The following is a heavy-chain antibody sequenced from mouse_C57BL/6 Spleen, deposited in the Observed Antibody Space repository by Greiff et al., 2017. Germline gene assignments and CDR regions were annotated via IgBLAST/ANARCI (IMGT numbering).Heavy chain of an antibody. V-gene: IGHV1-81*01. J-gene: IGHJ2*01. D-gene: IGHD2-10*01. CDR2: IYPRSGNT. CDR1: GYTFTSYG. CDR3: ARSYYGNFYYFDY. Sequence: QVQLQQSGAELARPGASVKLSCKASGYTFTSYGISWVKQRTGQGLEWIGEIYPRSGNTYYNEKFKGKATLTADKSSSTAYMELRRLTSEDSAVYFCARSYYGNFYYFDYWGQGTTLTVSS.